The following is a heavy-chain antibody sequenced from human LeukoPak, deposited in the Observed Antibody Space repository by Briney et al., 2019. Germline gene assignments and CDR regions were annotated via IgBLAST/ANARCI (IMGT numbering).Heavy chain of an antibody. Sequence: GGSLRLSCAASGFTFSSYAMSWVRQAPGKGLEWVSAISGSGGSTYHADSVKGRFTISRDNSKNTLYLQMNSLRAEDTAVYYCAKDFFQGYYYYGMDVWGQGTTVTVSS. CDR3: AKDFFQGYYYYGMDV. V-gene: IGHV3-23*01. CDR1: GFTFSSYA. J-gene: IGHJ6*02. CDR2: ISGSGGST. D-gene: IGHD3-3*01.